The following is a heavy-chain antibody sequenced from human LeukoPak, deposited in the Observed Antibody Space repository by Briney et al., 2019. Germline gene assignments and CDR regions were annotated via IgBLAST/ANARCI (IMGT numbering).Heavy chain of an antibody. Sequence: GGSLRLSCAASDFTSSNYAMSWVRQAPGKGLEWVSVISGSGGSTYYADSVKGRFTISRDNSKNTLYLQMSSLRADDTAVYYCAKGFTSGWSGFSAFDYWGQGTLVTVSS. CDR1: DFTSSNYA. D-gene: IGHD6-13*01. V-gene: IGHV3-23*01. J-gene: IGHJ4*02. CDR3: AKGFTSGWSGFSAFDY. CDR2: ISGSGGST.